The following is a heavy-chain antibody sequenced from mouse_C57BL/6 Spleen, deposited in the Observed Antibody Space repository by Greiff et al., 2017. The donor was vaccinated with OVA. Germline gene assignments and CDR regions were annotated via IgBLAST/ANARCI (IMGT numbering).Heavy chain of an antibody. CDR2: IHPNSGST. Sequence: QVQLQQPGAELVKPGASVKLSCKASGYTFTSYWMHWVKQRPGQGLEWIGMIHPNSGSTNYNEKFKSKATLTVDKSSSTAYMQLSSLTSEDSAVYYCARSRIYDGYWYVDVWGTGTTVTVSS. V-gene: IGHV1-64*01. CDR3: ARSRIYDGYWYVDV. D-gene: IGHD2-3*01. CDR1: GYTFTSYW. J-gene: IGHJ1*03.